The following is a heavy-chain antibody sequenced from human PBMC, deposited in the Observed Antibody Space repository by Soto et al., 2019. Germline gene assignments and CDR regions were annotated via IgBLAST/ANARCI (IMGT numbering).Heavy chain of an antibody. Sequence: SVKVSCKASGYTFTSYAMHWVRQAPGQRLEWMGRIIPILGIANYAQKFQGRVTITADKSTSTAYMELSSLRSEDTAVYYCARDGGGDGFTMVRGVPRHGAFDIWGQGTMVTVSS. V-gene: IGHV1-69*04. CDR3: ARDGGGDGFTMVRGVPRHGAFDI. CDR2: IIPILGIA. J-gene: IGHJ3*02. D-gene: IGHD3-10*01. CDR1: GYTFTSYA.